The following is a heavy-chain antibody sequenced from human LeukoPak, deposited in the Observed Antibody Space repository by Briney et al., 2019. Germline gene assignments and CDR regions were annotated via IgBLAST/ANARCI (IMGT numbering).Heavy chain of an antibody. Sequence: GGSLRLSCAASGFTFSSYSMNWVRQAPGKGLEWVSSISSSSSYIYYADSVKGRFTISRDNAKNSLYLQMNSLRAEDTAVYYCARDLNYDFWSGNDAFDIWGQGTMVTVSS. CDR1: GFTFSSYS. CDR3: ARDLNYDFWSGNDAFDI. V-gene: IGHV3-21*01. J-gene: IGHJ3*02. D-gene: IGHD3-3*01. CDR2: ISSSSSYI.